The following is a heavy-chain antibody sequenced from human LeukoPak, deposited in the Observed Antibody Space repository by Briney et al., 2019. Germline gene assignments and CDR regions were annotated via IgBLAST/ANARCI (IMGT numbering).Heavy chain of an antibody. CDR1: GYTFTSYG. Sequence: ASVKVSCKASGYTFTSYGISWVRQAPGQGLELMGWISAYNGNTNYAQKLQGRVTMTTDTSTSTAYMELRSLRSDDTAVYYCAREPYCSSTSCYEGTYPDYYYYGMDVWGQGTTVTVSS. J-gene: IGHJ6*02. V-gene: IGHV1-18*01. CDR2: ISAYNGNT. CDR3: AREPYCSSTSCYEGTYPDYYYYGMDV. D-gene: IGHD2-2*01.